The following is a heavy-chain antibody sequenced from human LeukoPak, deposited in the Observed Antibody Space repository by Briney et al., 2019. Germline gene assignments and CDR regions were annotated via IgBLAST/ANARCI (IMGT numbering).Heavy chain of an antibody. CDR2: ITGSGGNT. CDR1: VHTFRSYA. D-gene: IGHD6-13*01. Sequence: RGVSLRLPCAAWVHTFRSYAVLGAPGAPARGLEGGSTITGSGGNTYYADSVKGRFTISRDHSKNTLYLQMNSLRAEDTAIYYCAKESPVAATGRSWFDPWGQGTQVTVSS. CDR3: AKESPVAATGRSWFDP. V-gene: IGHV3-23*01. J-gene: IGHJ5*02.